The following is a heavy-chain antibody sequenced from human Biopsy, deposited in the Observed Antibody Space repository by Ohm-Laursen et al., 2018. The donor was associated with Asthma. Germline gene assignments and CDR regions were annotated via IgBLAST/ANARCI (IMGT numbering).Heavy chain of an antibody. CDR1: GGYTGSSDHH. Sequence: TLSLTCGVSGGYTGSSDHHWAWIRQAPGKGLEWIGFVFWSGSTHYSRSLERRVSTSIDTATNEFSMKLWSVTPADTTVYFCARVVSYGDIYFGIDVWGPGNTVVVS. V-gene: IGHV4-30-4*01. J-gene: IGHJ6*02. CDR3: ARVVSYGDIYFGIDV. CDR2: VFWSGST. D-gene: IGHD4-17*01.